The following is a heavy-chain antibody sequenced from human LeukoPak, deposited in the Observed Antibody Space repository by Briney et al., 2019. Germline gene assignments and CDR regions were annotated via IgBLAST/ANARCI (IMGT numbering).Heavy chain of an antibody. Sequence: SETLSLTCTVSGGSISSGSYYWSWIRQPPGKGLEWIGEINHSGSTNYNPSLKSRVTISVDTSKNQFSLKLSSVTAADTAVYYCARGPEWLVLGYWGQGTLVTVSS. V-gene: IGHV4-39*07. D-gene: IGHD6-19*01. J-gene: IGHJ4*02. CDR2: INHSGST. CDR3: ARGPEWLVLGY. CDR1: GGSISSGSYY.